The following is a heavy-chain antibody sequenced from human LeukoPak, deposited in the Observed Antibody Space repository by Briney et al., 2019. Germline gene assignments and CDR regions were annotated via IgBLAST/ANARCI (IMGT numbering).Heavy chain of an antibody. V-gene: IGHV4-59*08. CDR2: IYYSGSA. CDR3: ARRRYCSSTSCYRVFDI. J-gene: IGHJ3*02. CDR1: GGSISSYY. D-gene: IGHD2-2*02. Sequence: SETLSLTCTVSGGSISSYYWTWIRQPPGRGLEWIEYIYYSGSANYNPSLKSRVTISVDTSKNQFSLKLSSVTAADTAVYYCARRRYCSSTSCYRVFDIWGQGTMVTVSS.